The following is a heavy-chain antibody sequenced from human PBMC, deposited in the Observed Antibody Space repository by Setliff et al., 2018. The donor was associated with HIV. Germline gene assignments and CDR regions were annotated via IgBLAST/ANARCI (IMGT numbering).Heavy chain of an antibody. D-gene: IGHD2-21*01. CDR2: LSSKGQA. CDR1: GGSISRSTHH. J-gene: IGHJ4*02. V-gene: IGHV4-39*07. CDR3: AAQDLDLVKYYYMDY. Sequence: PSETLSLTCTVSGGSISRSTHHWAWIRQPPGKGLEWIGALSSKGQAYYNPSLKSRVAISIDSSKNLLSLRLDSLTAADTAVYYCAAQDLDLVKYYYMDYWGPGALVTVSS.